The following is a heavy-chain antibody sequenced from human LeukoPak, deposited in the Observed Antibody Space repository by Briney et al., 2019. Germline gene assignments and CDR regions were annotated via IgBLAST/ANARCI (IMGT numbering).Heavy chain of an antibody. J-gene: IGHJ4*02. D-gene: IGHD3-22*01. V-gene: IGHV3-11*04. CDR2: ISGSGGTL. Sequence: GGSLRLSCAASGFTFSDYYMSWIRQAPGKGLEWVSYISGSGGTLSYADSVKGRFTLSRDNAKNSLYLQMNSLRAEDTAVYYCARDRSGMIVVVHFDYWGQGTLVTVSS. CDR3: ARDRSGMIVVVHFDY. CDR1: GFTFSDYY.